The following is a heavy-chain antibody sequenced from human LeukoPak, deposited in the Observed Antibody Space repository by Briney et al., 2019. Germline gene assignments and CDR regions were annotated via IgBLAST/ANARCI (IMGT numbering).Heavy chain of an antibody. J-gene: IGHJ4*02. V-gene: IGHV3-23*01. Sequence: PGGSLRLSCAASGFTFSSYAMSWVRLAPGKGLEWVSAISGSGGSTYYADSVKGRFTISRDNSKNTLYLQMNSLRAEDTAVYYCAKDQEAITMVRGELDYWGQGTLVTVSS. CDR2: ISGSGGST. D-gene: IGHD3-10*01. CDR3: AKDQEAITMVRGELDY. CDR1: GFTFSSYA.